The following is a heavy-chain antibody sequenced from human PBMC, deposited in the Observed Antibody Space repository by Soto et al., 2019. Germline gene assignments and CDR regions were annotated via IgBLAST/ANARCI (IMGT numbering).Heavy chain of an antibody. CDR3: ARDLSRYCSGGSCYSQSYYYYYMDV. CDR1: GGTFSSYA. V-gene: IGHV1-69*10. CDR2: IIPIFGIA. D-gene: IGHD2-15*01. Sequence: SVKVSCKASGGTFSSYAISWVRQAPGQGLEWMGGIIPIFGIANYAQKFQGRVTITADKSTSTAYMELSSLRSEDTAVYYCARDLSRYCSGGSCYSQSYYYYYMDVWGKGTTVTVSS. J-gene: IGHJ6*03.